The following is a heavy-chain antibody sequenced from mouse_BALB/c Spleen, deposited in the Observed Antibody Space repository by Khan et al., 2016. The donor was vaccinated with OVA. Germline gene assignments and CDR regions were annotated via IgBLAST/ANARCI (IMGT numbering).Heavy chain of an antibody. J-gene: IGHJ2*01. D-gene: IGHD2-4*01. CDR1: GYSITSGYA. CDR3: ARGNYDGHYFDY. V-gene: IGHV3-2*02. Sequence: EVKLLESGPGLVKPSQSLSLTCTVTGYSITSGYAWNWIRQFPGNKLEWMGYISYSDVTNYNPSLKSRISITRDTSKNEFFLQLNSVTTEDTATYYCARGNYDGHYFDYWGQGTTLTVSS. CDR2: ISYSDVT.